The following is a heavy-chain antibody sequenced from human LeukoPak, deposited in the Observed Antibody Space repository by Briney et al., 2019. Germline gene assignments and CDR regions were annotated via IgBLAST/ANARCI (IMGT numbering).Heavy chain of an antibody. CDR3: ARPRGHDDAFDI. CDR2: ISISTSYT. CDR1: GFTFSEYY. Sequence: GGSLRLSCAASGFTFSEYYMSWIRQAAARGLEWVSYISISTSYTKYADSVKGRFTICRDNAKNSLYLQMNSLRAEDTAVYYCARPRGHDDAFDIWGQGTMVTVSS. D-gene: IGHD1-26*01. V-gene: IGHV3-11*06. J-gene: IGHJ3*02.